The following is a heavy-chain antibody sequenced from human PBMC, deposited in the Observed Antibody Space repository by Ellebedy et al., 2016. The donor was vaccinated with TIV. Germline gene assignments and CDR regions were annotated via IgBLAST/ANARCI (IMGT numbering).Heavy chain of an antibody. Sequence: ASVKVSXXASGYTFTSYDIHWVRQAPGQGLEWMGWVNPNSGYTGNAQMFQGRVTMTRNTSINTAYMELRSLRSADTAVYYCGTPMVGDFSYYYMDVWGKGTTVTVSS. CDR2: VNPNSGYT. D-gene: IGHD5-18*01. CDR1: GYTFTSYD. CDR3: GTPMVGDFSYYYMDV. J-gene: IGHJ6*03. V-gene: IGHV1-8*01.